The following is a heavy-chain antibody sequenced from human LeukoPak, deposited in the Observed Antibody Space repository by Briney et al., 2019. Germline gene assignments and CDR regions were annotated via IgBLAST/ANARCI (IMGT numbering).Heavy chain of an antibody. Sequence: ASVKVSCKASGYTFTSYGINWVRQAPGQGLEWMGWISAYNGDTNYAQKLQGRVTMTTDTSTSTAYMELRSLRSDDTAVYYCARDRGEWELLSAFDIWGQGTMVTVSS. V-gene: IGHV1-18*01. J-gene: IGHJ3*02. D-gene: IGHD1-26*01. CDR1: GYTFTSYG. CDR2: ISAYNGDT. CDR3: ARDRGEWELLSAFDI.